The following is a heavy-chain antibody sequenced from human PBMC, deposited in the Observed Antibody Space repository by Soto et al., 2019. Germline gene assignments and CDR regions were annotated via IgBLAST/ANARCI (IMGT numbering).Heavy chain of an antibody. V-gene: IGHV4-34*01. CDR3: ARVERGTATTVVDAFDI. CDR2: MSHSGGT. D-gene: IGHD1-1*01. CDR1: GGSVNSGNYY. J-gene: IGHJ3*02. Sequence: QVQLQQWGAGLLKPSETLSLTCAVFGGSVNSGNYYWSWIRQPPGKGLEWIGEMSHSGGTHFNPSLKSLATISVDTSKNQFSLKMSSVTAADTALYYCARVERGTATTVVDAFDIWGPGTMVTVSS.